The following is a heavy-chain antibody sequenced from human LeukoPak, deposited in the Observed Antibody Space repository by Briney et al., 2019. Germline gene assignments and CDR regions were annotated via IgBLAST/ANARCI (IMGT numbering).Heavy chain of an antibody. Sequence: GGSLRLSCAASGFTFSSYAMSWVRQAPGKGLEWVSAISGSGGSTYYADSVKGRFTISRDNSKNTLYLQMNSLRAEDTAVYYCDYDILTGYFGYYYYMDVWGKGATVTVSS. V-gene: IGHV3-23*01. CDR2: ISGSGGST. CDR3: DYDILTGYFGYYYYMDV. J-gene: IGHJ6*03. CDR1: GFTFSSYA. D-gene: IGHD3-9*01.